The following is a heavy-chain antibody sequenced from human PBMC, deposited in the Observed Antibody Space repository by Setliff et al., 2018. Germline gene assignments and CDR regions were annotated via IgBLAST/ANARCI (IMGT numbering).Heavy chain of an antibody. V-gene: IGHV4-39*01. D-gene: IGHD1-1*01. CDR2: NYYRGDT. J-gene: IGHJ4*02. CDR3: ARTGTYRYFDY. Sequence: PSETLSLTCTVSGASLSSGTYYWGWIRQPPGKGLEWIGRNYYRGDTYYNASLKGRLTISVDTAQNQFSLRLTSVTAADTAVYYCARTGTYRYFDYWGQGGLVTVSS. CDR1: GASLSSGTYY.